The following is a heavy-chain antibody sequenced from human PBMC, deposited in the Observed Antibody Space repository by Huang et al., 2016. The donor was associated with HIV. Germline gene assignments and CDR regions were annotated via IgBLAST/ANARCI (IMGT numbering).Heavy chain of an antibody. CDR3: AMSLRYQYDSRSYWGRYFDY. V-gene: IGHV1-69*01. J-gene: IGHJ4*02. CDR1: GGSFSDQI. CDR2: ISPRLRGP. D-gene: IGHD3-16*01. Sequence: QVQLEQSGPAVRKPGSSVKVSCQASGGSFSDQIISWVRQAPGHRFEWRVCISPRLRGPAYAQEVKGRVTMTADESTATIYMELNSLTSEDTAVYYCAMSLRYQYDSRSYWGRYFDYWGQGTLVTVSS.